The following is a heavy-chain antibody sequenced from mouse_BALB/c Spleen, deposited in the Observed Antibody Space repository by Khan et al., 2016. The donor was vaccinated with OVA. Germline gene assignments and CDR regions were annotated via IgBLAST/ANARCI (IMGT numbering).Heavy chain of an antibody. CDR3: ERPAYDGYYDY. J-gene: IGHJ2*01. D-gene: IGHD2-3*01. CDR1: GYTFTDYA. CDR2: ISTYSGST. Sequence: QVRLQQSGPELVRPGVSVKISCKGSGYTFTDYAMYWVKQSHAKSLEWIGLISTYSGSTNYNQKFKGKVTMTVDKSSSAAYMELARLTSEDSAIYYCERPAYDGYYDYWGQGTALTVSS. V-gene: IGHV1S137*01.